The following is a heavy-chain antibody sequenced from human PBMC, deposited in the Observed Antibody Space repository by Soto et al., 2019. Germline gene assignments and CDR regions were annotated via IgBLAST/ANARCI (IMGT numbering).Heavy chain of an antibody. J-gene: IGHJ4*02. Sequence: SLRLSCAASGFTFSSYGMHWVRQAPGKGLEWVAVISYDGSNKYYADSVKGRFTISRDNSKNTLYLQMNSLRAEDTAVYYCAKLRGVATIGYFDYWGQGTLVTVSS. V-gene: IGHV3-30*18. CDR1: GFTFSSYG. CDR3: AKLRGVATIGYFDY. D-gene: IGHD5-12*01. CDR2: ISYDGSNK.